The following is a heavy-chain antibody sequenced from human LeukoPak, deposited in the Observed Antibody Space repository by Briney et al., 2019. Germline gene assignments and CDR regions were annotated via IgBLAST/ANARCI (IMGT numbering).Heavy chain of an antibody. CDR2: INPSGGST. D-gene: IGHD2-2*01. J-gene: IGHJ5*02. CDR1: GYTFTSYS. CDR3: ARTARYCSSTSCYVGWFDP. V-gene: IGHV1-46*01. Sequence: ASVKVSCKASGYTFTSYSMHWVRQAPGQGLEWMGIINPSGGSTTYAQKFQGRVTMTRDTSTSTVYMELRSLRSEDTAVYYCARTARYCSSTSCYVGWFDPWGQGTLVTVSS.